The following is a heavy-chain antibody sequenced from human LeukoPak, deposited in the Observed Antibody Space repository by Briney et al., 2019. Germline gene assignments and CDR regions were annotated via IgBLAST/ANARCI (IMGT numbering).Heavy chain of an antibody. CDR1: GFTFSSYG. CDR2: IRYDGSNK. J-gene: IGHJ6*02. Sequence: GGSLRLSCAASGFTFSSYGMHWVRQAPGKGLEWVAFIRYDGSNKYYADSVKGRFTIFRDNSKNTLYPQMNSLRAEDTAVYYCAKEVTAGNRYYYYGMDVWGQGTTVTVSS. CDR3: AKEVTAGNRYYYYGMDV. D-gene: IGHD2-21*02. V-gene: IGHV3-30*02.